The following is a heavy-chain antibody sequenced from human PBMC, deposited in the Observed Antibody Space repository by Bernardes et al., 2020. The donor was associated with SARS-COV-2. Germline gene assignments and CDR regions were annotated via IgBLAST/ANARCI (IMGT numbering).Heavy chain of an antibody. D-gene: IGHD6-13*01. V-gene: IGHV2-5*02. CDR1: GFSLSTSGVG. CDR3: AHRPRTSSWLDNPFDY. J-gene: IGHJ4*02. CDR2: IYWDDDK. Sequence: PTLVKPTQTLTLTCTFSGFSLSTSGVGVGWIRQPPGKALEWLASIYWDDDKRYSPSLNSRLTITKDTSKNQVVLTLTNMDPVDTATYYCAHRPRTSSWLDNPFDYWGQGTLVTVSS.